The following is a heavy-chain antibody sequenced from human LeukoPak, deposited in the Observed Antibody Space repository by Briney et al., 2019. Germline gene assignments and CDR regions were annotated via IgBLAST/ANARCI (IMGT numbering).Heavy chain of an antibody. J-gene: IGHJ6*03. Sequence: GGSLRLSCAASGFTFSSYSMNWVRQAPGKGLEWVSSISSSSSYIYYADSVKGRFTISRDNAKNSLYLQMNSLRAEDTAVYYCARAPRYDFWSGYYMDVWGKRTTVTVSS. CDR3: ARAPRYDFWSGYYMDV. V-gene: IGHV3-21*01. D-gene: IGHD3-3*01. CDR1: GFTFSSYS. CDR2: ISSSSSYI.